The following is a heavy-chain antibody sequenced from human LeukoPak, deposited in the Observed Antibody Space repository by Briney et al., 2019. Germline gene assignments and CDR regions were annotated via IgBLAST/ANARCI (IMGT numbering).Heavy chain of an antibody. Sequence: PSETLSLTCTVSGGSISSPYWTWIRQPAGKGLEWIGRFYTSGIANYDPSLKSRVTMSVDTSKNQFSLKPSSVTAADTAVYFCARDYEDAFDIWGQGTMVTVSS. V-gene: IGHV4-4*07. CDR2: FYTSGIA. CDR3: ARDYEDAFDI. CDR1: GGSISSPY. J-gene: IGHJ3*02. D-gene: IGHD3-16*01.